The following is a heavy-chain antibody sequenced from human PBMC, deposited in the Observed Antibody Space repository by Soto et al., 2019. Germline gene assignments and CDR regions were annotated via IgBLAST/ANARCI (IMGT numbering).Heavy chain of an antibody. V-gene: IGHV4-31*03. CDR3: ARVRCSGGSCYPEAFDD. Sequence: QVLLQESGPGLVKPSQTLSLTCTVSGASISSGDSFWSWLRQHPGKGLEWIGFIFYTGTTYYNPSLKSRITMSADTFKNQFSLNLTSVTVADTAVYFCARVRCSGGSCYPEAFDDWGQGPLVVVSS. D-gene: IGHD2-15*01. CDR2: IFYTGTT. CDR1: GASISSGDSF. J-gene: IGHJ4*02.